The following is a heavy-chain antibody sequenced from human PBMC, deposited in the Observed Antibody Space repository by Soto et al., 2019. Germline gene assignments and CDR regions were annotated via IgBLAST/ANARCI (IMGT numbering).Heavy chain of an antibody. J-gene: IGHJ6*04. Sequence: QVQLVQSGAEVKKPGSSVKVSCKASGGTFSSYAISWVRQAPGQGLEWMGGIIPISGTTNYAQKFQGRVTITAEESKRTAYMELSRLRSEDTAVYYCASSQGRSPSLEIYFYFSSGMDVWGKGNTVTVSS. CDR3: ASSQGRSPSLEIYFYFSSGMDV. CDR2: IIPISGTT. V-gene: IGHV1-69*01. CDR1: GGTFSSYA. D-gene: IGHD2-2*01.